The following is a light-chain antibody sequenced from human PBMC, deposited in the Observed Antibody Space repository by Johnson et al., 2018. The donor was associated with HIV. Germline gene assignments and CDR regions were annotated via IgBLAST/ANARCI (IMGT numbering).Light chain of an antibody. CDR2: RNN. V-gene: IGLV1-44*01. CDR3: AAWDDSLNGPV. Sequence: QSVLTQPPSASGTPGQSVTISCSGSSSNIGSNTVNWYQQLPGTAPKLLIYRNNQRPSGVPDRFSGSKSGTSASLAISGLQAEDEADYYCAAWDDSLNGPVFGTGTKVTVL. J-gene: IGLJ1*01. CDR1: SSNIGSNT.